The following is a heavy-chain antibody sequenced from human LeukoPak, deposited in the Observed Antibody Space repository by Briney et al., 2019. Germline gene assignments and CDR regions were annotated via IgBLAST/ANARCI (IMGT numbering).Heavy chain of an antibody. CDR1: GFTFSSYS. D-gene: IGHD2-2*01. V-gene: IGHV3-21*01. Sequence: GGSLRLSCAASGFTFSSYSMNWVRQAPGKGLEWVSSISSSSSYIYYADSVKGQFTISRDNAKNSLYLQMNSLRAEDTAVYYCAREGSTSDSSFGPWGQGTLVTVSS. J-gene: IGHJ5*02. CDR2: ISSSSSYI. CDR3: AREGSTSDSSFGP.